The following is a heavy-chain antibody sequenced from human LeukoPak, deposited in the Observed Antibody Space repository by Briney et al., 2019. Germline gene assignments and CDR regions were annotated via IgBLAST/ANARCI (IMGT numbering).Heavy chain of an antibody. V-gene: IGHV4-59*01. D-gene: IGHD3-10*01. CDR3: ARALTMVRGAWDY. Sequence: SETLSLTCTVSGGSISSYYWSWIRQPPGKGLEWIGYIYYSGSTNYNPSLKSRVTISVDTSKNQLSLRLTSVTAADTAVYYCARALTMVRGAWDYWGQGTLVTVSS. CDR2: IYYSGST. CDR1: GGSISSYY. J-gene: IGHJ4*02.